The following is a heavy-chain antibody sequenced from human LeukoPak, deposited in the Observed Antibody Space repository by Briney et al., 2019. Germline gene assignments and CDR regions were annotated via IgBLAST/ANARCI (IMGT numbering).Heavy chain of an antibody. CDR3: ARDETYSSSWYPR. D-gene: IGHD6-13*01. Sequence: GRSLRLSCAASGFTFSSYGMHWVRQAPGKGLEWVAVIWYDGSNKYYADSVKGRFTISRDNSKNTLYLQMNSLRAEDTAVYYCARDETYSSSWYPRWGQGTLVTVSS. CDR1: GFTFSSYG. CDR2: IWYDGSNK. J-gene: IGHJ4*02. V-gene: IGHV3-33*01.